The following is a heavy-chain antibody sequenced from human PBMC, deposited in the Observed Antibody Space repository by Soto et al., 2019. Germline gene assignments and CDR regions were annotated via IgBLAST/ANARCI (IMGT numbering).Heavy chain of an antibody. CDR3: ATRITVFGLLIPPFDP. CDR2: INHTGGT. D-gene: IGHD3-3*01. Sequence: LGAPSLTPAVYGGVVNGDYWEWSRPPPGKGLEWIGEINHTGGTHYNPSLKSRVTMSVDTSKNQFSLRLSSVTAADTAIYYCATRITVFGLLIPPFDPWGQGTQVTVSS. CDR1: GGVVNGDY. J-gene: IGHJ5*02. V-gene: IGHV4-34*01.